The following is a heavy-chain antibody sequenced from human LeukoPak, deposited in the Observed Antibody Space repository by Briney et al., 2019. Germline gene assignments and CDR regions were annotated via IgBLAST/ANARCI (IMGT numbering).Heavy chain of an antibody. Sequence: GASVKVSCKASGYTFTSYGISWVRQAPGQGLEWMGWISAYNGNTNYAQKLQGRVTMTTDTSTSTAYMELRSLRSDDTAVYYCARGGPSRNPMVREMNWFDPWGQGTLVTVSS. J-gene: IGHJ5*02. CDR3: ARGGPSRNPMVREMNWFDP. CDR2: ISAYNGNT. V-gene: IGHV1-18*01. CDR1: GYTFTSYG. D-gene: IGHD3-10*01.